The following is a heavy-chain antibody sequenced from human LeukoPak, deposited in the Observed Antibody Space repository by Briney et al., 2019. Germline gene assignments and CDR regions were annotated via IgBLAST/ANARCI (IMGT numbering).Heavy chain of an antibody. CDR2: ISWNSGSI. CDR1: GFTFDDYA. D-gene: IGHD5-12*01. J-gene: IGHJ4*02. V-gene: IGHV3-9*01. Sequence: PGGSLRLSCAASGFTFDDYAMHWVRQAPGKGLEWVSGISWNSGSIGYADSVKGRFTISRDNAKNSLYLQMNSLRAEDTALYYCANSRGYSGYGPFDYWGQGTLVTVSS. CDR3: ANSRGYSGYGPFDY.